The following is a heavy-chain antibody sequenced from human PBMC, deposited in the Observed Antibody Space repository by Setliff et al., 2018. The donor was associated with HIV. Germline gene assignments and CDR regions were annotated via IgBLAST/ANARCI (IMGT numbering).Heavy chain of an antibody. J-gene: IGHJ6*03. CDR2: ISADNGKT. CDR3: ARVPGARPYYYYYVDV. V-gene: IGHV1-18*01. CDR1: GYIFTNYG. D-gene: IGHD3-10*01. Sequence: ASVKVSCKASGYIFTNYGITWVRQAPGQGLEWMGWISADNGKTNYAQKLQGRVTMTTDTSTSTADMELRSLRSDDTAVYYCARVPGARPYYYYYVDVWGKGTTVTVSS.